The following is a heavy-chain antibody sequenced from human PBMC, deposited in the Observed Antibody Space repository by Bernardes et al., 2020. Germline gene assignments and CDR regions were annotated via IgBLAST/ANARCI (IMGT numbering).Heavy chain of an antibody. J-gene: IGHJ6*02. Sequence: GSLRRSCAASGFTFSSYAMHWVRQAPGKGLEWVAVISYDGSNKYYADSVKGRFTISRDNSKNTLYLQMNSLRAEDTAVYYCARWEDYYGSGSYYKDFPGYYYYGMDVWGQGTTVTVSS. D-gene: IGHD3-10*01. CDR3: ARWEDYYGSGSYYKDFPGYYYYGMDV. CDR2: ISYDGSNK. V-gene: IGHV3-30-3*01. CDR1: GFTFSSYA.